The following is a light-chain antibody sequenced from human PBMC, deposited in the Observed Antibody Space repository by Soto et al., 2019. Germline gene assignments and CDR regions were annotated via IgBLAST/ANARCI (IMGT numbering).Light chain of an antibody. Sequence: QAVVTQSSSASASVGASVTFTCTLSRGHADYIIAWHQQQPGKAPRFLMSLERGGNYNTGSGVSDRFSGSSSGANRYLTISILQFENEAFYYGETWDSNSLVFGGGTKVTVL. CDR3: ETWDSNSLV. J-gene: IGLJ3*02. CDR1: RGHADYI. V-gene: IGLV4-60*02. CDR2: LERGGNY.